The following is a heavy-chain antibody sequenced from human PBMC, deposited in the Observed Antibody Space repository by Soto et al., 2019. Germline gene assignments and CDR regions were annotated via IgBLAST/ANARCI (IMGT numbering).Heavy chain of an antibody. CDR2: INRDSTVI. Sequence: EEQLVESGGGLVQPGGSLRLSCAASGFSFSTHYMNWVRQTPGKGLEWVSSINRDSTVIKYADSVTGRFTISRDNARNSLSLQMNSLRAEDTAVYYCLNGDYYVGPGTLVTVSS. CDR3: LNGDYY. J-gene: IGHJ4*02. V-gene: IGHV3-48*01. D-gene: IGHD3-16*01. CDR1: GFSFSTHY.